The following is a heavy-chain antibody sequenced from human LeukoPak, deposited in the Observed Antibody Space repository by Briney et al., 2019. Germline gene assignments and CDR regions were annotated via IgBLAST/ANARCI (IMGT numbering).Heavy chain of an antibody. J-gene: IGHJ6*03. CDR2: IYYSGST. D-gene: IGHD2-2*01. CDR3: ARGARGYCSSTSCYSDYYYYYMDV. CDR1: GGSISSFY. V-gene: IGHV4-59*01. Sequence: SETLSLTCTVSGGSISSFYWNWIRQPPGKGLEWIGYIYYSGSTNYNPSLKSRVTISVGTSKNQFSLKLSSVTAADTAVYYCARGARGYCSSTSCYSDYYYYYMDVWGKGTTVTISS.